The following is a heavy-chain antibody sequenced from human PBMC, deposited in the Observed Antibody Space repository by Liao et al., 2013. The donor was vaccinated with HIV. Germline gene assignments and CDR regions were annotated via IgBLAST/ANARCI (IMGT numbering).Heavy chain of an antibody. J-gene: IGHJ4*02. CDR2: IYTSGST. Sequence: QVQLQESGPGLVKPSQTLSLTCTVSGDSISSGSYYWNWIRQPAGKGLEWIGRIYTSGSTNYNPSLKSRVTISLDTSKNQFSLKLSSVTAADTAMYYCAKEGYYGSGSYYTYWGQGTLVTVSS. V-gene: IGHV4-61*02. CDR1: GDSISSGSYY. D-gene: IGHD3-10*01. CDR3: AKEGYYGSGSYYTY.